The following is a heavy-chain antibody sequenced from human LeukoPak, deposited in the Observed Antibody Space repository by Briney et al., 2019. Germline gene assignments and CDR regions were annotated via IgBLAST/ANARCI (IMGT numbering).Heavy chain of an antibody. D-gene: IGHD5-18*01. CDR1: GFTFSSYS. CDR3: ARDTAMVTYYYYYGMDV. CDR2: ISSSSSYI. J-gene: IGHJ6*02. Sequence: GGSLRLSCAASGFTFSSYSMNWVRQAPGKGLEWVSSISSSSSYIYYADSVKGRFTISRDNAKNSLYLQMNSLRAEDTVVYYCARDTAMVTYYYYYGMDVWGQGTTVTVSS. V-gene: IGHV3-21*01.